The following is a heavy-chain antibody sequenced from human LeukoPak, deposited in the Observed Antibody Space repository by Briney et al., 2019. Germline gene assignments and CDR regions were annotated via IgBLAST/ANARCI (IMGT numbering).Heavy chain of an antibody. CDR3: ARGSTVTKWDYYYYYMDV. CDR2: IYYSGST. D-gene: IGHD4-11*01. Sequence: PSETLSLTCTVSGGSISSGGYYWSWIRQHPGKGLEWIGYIYYSGSTYYNPSLKSRVTISVDTSKNQFSLKLSSVTAADTAVYYCARGSTVTKWDYYYYYMDVWGKGTTVTASS. J-gene: IGHJ6*03. CDR1: GGSISSGGYY. V-gene: IGHV4-31*03.